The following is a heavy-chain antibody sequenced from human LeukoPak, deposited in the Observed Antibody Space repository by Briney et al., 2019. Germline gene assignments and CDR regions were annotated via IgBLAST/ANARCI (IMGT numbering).Heavy chain of an antibody. CDR1: GYTFSSYS. Sequence: GGSLRLSCAASGYTFSSYSMNWVRQAPGKGLEWVSSISSSSSYIYYAESVKGRVTISRDITKNSLYLEMNSVRAEDTAVYYCARDSFFGYSYGTFDYWGQGTLVTVSS. V-gene: IGHV3-21*01. CDR3: ARDSFFGYSYGTFDY. D-gene: IGHD5-18*01. J-gene: IGHJ4*02. CDR2: ISSSSSYI.